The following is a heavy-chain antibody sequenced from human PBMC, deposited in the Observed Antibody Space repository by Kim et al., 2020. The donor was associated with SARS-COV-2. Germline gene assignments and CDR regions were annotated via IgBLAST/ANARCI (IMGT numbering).Heavy chain of an antibody. D-gene: IGHD2-21*01. CDR1: GFTFDTYA. CDR3: AKMVIMDGYNYFYYYAMDV. CDR2: ISGGADNK. V-gene: IGHV3-23*01. Sequence: GGSLRLSCVASGFTFDTYAMSWVRQAPGKGLEWVSVISGGADNKFYADSVGGRLNISRDNSKNMLYLQMNSLRDEDTALYYCAKMVIMDGYNYFYYYAMDVWGQGTTVTVSS. J-gene: IGHJ6*02.